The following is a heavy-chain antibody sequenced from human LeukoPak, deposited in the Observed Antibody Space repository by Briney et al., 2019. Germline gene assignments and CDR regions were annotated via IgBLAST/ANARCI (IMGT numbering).Heavy chain of an antibody. CDR2: IYYSGST. V-gene: IGHV4-39*01. Sequence: SETLSLTCTVSGGSISSSSYYWGWIRQPPGKGLEWIGSIYYSGSTYYNPSLKSRVTISVDTSKSQFSLKLSSVTPADTAVYYCARRRGSYYSDGMDVWGQGTTVTGSS. D-gene: IGHD1-26*01. J-gene: IGHJ6*02. CDR3: ARRRGSYYSDGMDV. CDR1: GGSISSSSYY.